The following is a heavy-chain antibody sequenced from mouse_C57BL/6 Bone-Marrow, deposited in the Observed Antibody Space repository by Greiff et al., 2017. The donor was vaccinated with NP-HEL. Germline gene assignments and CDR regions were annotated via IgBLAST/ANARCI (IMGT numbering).Heavy chain of an antibody. CDR3: AREQGHGSGSWFAD. Sequence: EVQLVESGGGSVKPGGSLKLSCAASGFPFSSYAMSWVRQTPEKWLEWVATISAGGSYTYYQDNVKGRFTISIDDAKNNLYVQMSHLKSEDTAMDYCAREQGHGSGSWFADWGQGTLVTVSA. CDR1: GFPFSSYA. J-gene: IGHJ3*01. V-gene: IGHV5-4*01. D-gene: IGHD3-3*01. CDR2: ISAGGSYT.